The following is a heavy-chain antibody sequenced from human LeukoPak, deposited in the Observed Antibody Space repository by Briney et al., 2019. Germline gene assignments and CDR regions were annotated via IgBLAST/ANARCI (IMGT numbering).Heavy chain of an antibody. CDR3: ARDGSSWSNWLDP. D-gene: IGHD6-13*01. CDR2: INYDGTTT. J-gene: IGHJ5*02. CDR1: GFTFSSYA. V-gene: IGHV3-74*01. Sequence: GVSLRLSCAASGFTFSSYAMSWVRQAPGKGLVWVSRINYDGTTTTYAESVKGRFTISRDNAKNTLYLQMNSLRAEDTAVYYCARDGSSWSNWLDPWGQGTLVTVSS.